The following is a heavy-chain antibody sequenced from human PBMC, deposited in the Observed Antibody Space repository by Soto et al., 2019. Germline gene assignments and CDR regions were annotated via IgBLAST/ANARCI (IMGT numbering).Heavy chain of an antibody. V-gene: IGHV3-48*02. Sequence: EVQLVESGGDLVQPGQSPRLSCAASGFSFSSYSMNWVRQAPGKGLEWISYLSSSKTYIWCADSVKGRFTISRDNAKNSLSLQMNSLRDEDTAVYYCVRDSGWAFDIWGLGTMVTVSS. J-gene: IGHJ3*02. CDR2: LSSSKTYI. CDR3: VRDSGWAFDI. D-gene: IGHD6-19*01. CDR1: GFSFSSYS.